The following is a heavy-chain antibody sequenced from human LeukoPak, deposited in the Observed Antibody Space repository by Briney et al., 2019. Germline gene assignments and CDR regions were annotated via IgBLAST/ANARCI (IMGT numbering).Heavy chain of an antibody. Sequence: ASETLSLTCTASGGSISSSSYYWGWIRQPPGKGLEWIGSIYYSGSTYYNPSLKSRVTISVDTSKNQFSLKLSSATAADTAVYYCARRKYRPDDSVWGSYRPRSYNWFDPWGQGTLVTVSS. D-gene: IGHD3-16*02. CDR3: ARRKYRPDDSVWGSYRPRSYNWFDP. J-gene: IGHJ5*02. CDR1: GGSISSSSYY. CDR2: IYYSGST. V-gene: IGHV4-39*01.